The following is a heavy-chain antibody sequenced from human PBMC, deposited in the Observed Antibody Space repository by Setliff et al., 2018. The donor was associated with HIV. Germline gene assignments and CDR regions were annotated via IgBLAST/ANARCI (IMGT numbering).Heavy chain of an antibody. Sequence: PSETLSLTCTVSGGSIRSGDYYWSWIRQPPGKGLEWIGYIYYSGSTHYSPSLKSRVTISGDTSKNQFSLKLSSVTAGDTAVYYCARESLNLGELSSNPDASDIWGQGKMVTVSS. D-gene: IGHD3-16*02. J-gene: IGHJ3*02. CDR1: GGSIRSGDYY. CDR3: ARESLNLGELSSNPDASDI. CDR2: IYYSGST. V-gene: IGHV4-30-4*08.